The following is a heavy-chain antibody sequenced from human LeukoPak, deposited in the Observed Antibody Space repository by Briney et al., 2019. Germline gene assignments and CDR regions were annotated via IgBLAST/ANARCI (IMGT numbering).Heavy chain of an antibody. CDR3: ARGRYCSADICSGGDAFDI. CDR1: GGSINNYY. Sequence: SETLSLTCTVSGGSINNYYWSWIRQPAGKGLEWIGRIYTRGSTNYNPSLKSRVTMSVDTSKNQFSLKLSSVTAADTAVYYCARGRYCSADICSGGDAFDIWGQGTMVSVPP. V-gene: IGHV4-4*07. J-gene: IGHJ3*02. D-gene: IGHD2-15*01. CDR2: IYTRGST.